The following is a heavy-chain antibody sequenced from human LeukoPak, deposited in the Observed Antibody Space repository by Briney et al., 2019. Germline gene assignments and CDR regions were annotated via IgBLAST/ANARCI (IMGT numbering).Heavy chain of an antibody. J-gene: IGHJ4*02. Sequence: GGSLRLSCAASGFTFSSYGMHWGRQAPGKGLEWVAFIRDDGSNKYYADSVKGRFTISRDNSKNTLYLQMNSLRAEDTAVYYCAKQGLTVTRYYFDYWGQGTLVTVSS. V-gene: IGHV3-30*02. CDR1: GFTFSSYG. CDR3: AKQGLTVTRYYFDY. D-gene: IGHD4-17*01. CDR2: IRDDGSNK.